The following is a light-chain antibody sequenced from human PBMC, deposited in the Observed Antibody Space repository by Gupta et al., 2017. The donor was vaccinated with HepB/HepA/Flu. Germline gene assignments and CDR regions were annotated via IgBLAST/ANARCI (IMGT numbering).Light chain of an antibody. J-gene: IGLJ2*01. CDR3: QTWGTGIQV. CDR2: LNSDGSH. CDR1: SGHSRYA. V-gene: IGLV4-69*01. Sequence: QLLLTQSPSASASLGASVKLTCTLSSGHSRYAIAWHQQQPQKGPRYLMKLNSDGSHIEGDGIPVRFSGSSSGAERYLTISSLQSEDEADYYCQTWGTGIQVFGGGTKLTVL.